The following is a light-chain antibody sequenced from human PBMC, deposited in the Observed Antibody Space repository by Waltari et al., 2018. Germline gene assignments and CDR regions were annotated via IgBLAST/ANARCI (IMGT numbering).Light chain of an antibody. CDR1: QSVTSIS. Sequence: EIVLTQSPGTLSLSPGERATLSCRASQSVTSISLSWYQQKLGQAPRLLLYGTSSRATAIPDRFSGRGSETDFTHTSSRQEPEDFAVYYCQQYDGEVVTFGGGTKVEI. CDR3: QQYDGEVVT. CDR2: GTS. V-gene: IGKV3-20*01. J-gene: IGKJ4*01.